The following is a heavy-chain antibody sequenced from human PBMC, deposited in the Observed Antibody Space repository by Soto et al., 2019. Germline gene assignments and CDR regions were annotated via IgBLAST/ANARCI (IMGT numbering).Heavy chain of an antibody. V-gene: IGHV3-11*01. J-gene: IGHJ6*02. Sequence: QVQLVESGGGLVKPGGSLRLSCAASGFTFRDYYMTWIRQAPGKGLEWLSYISSSGSTIYYADSVKGRFTISRDNAKNSLFLQMNGLRAEDTAVYYCARLVTATRNYYYGMDVWGQGTTVTVSS. CDR2: ISSSGSTI. CDR1: GFTFRDYY. D-gene: IGHD1-20*01. CDR3: ARLVTATRNYYYGMDV.